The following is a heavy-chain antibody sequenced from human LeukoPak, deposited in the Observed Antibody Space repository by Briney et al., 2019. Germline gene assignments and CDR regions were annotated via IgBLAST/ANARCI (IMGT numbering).Heavy chain of an antibody. CDR2: TYYRSKWYN. CDR1: GDSVSSNSAA. CDR3: ARDLSTPQPEGLDDAFDI. Sequence: QTLSLTCAISGDSVSSNSAAWNWIRQSPSRGLEWLGRTYYRSKWYNDYAVSVKSRITINPDTSKNQFSLQLNSVTPEDTAVYYCARDLSTPQPEGLDDAFDIWGQGTMVTVSS. V-gene: IGHV6-1*01. J-gene: IGHJ3*02. D-gene: IGHD3-16*01.